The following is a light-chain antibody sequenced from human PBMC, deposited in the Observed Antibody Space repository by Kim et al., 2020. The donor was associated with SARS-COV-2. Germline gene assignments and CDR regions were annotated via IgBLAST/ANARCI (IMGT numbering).Light chain of an antibody. J-gene: IGLJ1*01. CDR1: SSDIGNSNY. CDR2: DVN. CDR3: SPFVGTSPPYF. Sequence: QSALTQPPSASVSPGQSVTISCTGTSSDIGNSNYVFWFQHNPGKAPKLLFYDVNKRPSGVPDRFSCSKYCNTASLIVSGLQAVDEVSYFCSPFVGTSPPYFFRTVTKDTV. V-gene: IGLV2-8*01.